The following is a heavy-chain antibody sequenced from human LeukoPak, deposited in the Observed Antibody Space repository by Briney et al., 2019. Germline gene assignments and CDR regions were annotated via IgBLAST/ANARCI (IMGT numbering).Heavy chain of an antibody. Sequence: SGGSLRLSCAASGFIFDDYAMHWVRQAPGKGLEWVSGISWSSDRIGYADSVKGRFTISRDNAKQSLYLQMNSLRTEDTALYYCAKDNGYYYYYMDVWGKGTTVTVSS. CDR3: AKDNGYYYYYMDV. CDR2: ISWSSDRI. J-gene: IGHJ6*03. V-gene: IGHV3-9*01. CDR1: GFIFDDYA.